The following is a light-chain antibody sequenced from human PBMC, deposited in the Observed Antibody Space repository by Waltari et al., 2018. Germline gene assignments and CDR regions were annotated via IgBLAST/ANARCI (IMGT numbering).Light chain of an antibody. V-gene: IGLV3-1*01. CDR1: TLGDKS. CDR3: QAWDRSLAV. CDR2: QDS. Sequence: SYELTQPPSVSVSPGQTATIPCSGHTLGDKSACWYQQTPGQSPVVVIYQDSKRPSGIPERFSGSTSGNTATLTISGTQAMDEADYYCQAWDRSLAVFGPGTKVSVL. J-gene: IGLJ1*01.